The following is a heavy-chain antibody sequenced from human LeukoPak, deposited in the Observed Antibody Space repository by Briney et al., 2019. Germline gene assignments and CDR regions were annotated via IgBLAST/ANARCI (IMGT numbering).Heavy chain of an antibody. Sequence: GGPLRLSCAASGFTFSSYWMSWVRQAPGKGLEWVANIKQDGSEKYYVDSVKGRFTISRDNAKNSLYLQMNSLRAEDTAVYYCARESNGGYYFDGFDIWGQGTMVTVSS. J-gene: IGHJ3*02. CDR3: ARESNGGYYFDGFDI. CDR1: GFTFSSYW. D-gene: IGHD3-22*01. CDR2: IKQDGSEK. V-gene: IGHV3-7*01.